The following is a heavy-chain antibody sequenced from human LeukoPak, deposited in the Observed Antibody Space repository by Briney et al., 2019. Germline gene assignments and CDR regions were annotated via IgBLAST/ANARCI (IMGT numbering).Heavy chain of an antibody. CDR3: ARGGTPDYGGNSTLFDY. CDR1: GGSISSYY. D-gene: IGHD4-23*01. Sequence: SETLSLTCTVSGGSISSYYWSWIRQPAGKGLEWIGRIYTSGSTNYNPSLKSRVTMSVDTSKNQFSLKLSSVTAADTAVYYCARGGTPDYGGNSTLFDYWGQGTLVTVSS. V-gene: IGHV4-4*07. J-gene: IGHJ4*02. CDR2: IYTSGST.